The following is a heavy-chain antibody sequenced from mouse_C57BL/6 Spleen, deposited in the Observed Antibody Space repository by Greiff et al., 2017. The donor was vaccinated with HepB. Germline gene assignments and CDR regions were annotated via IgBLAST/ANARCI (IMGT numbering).Heavy chain of an antibody. Sequence: QVQLQQPGAELVRPGSSVKLSCKASGYTFTSYWMDWVKQRPGQGLEWIGNIYPSDSETHYNQKFKDKATLTVDKSSSTAYMQLSSLTSEDSAVYYCARGRLTGPFAYWGQGTLVTVSA. D-gene: IGHD4-1*01. V-gene: IGHV1-61*01. J-gene: IGHJ3*01. CDR2: IYPSDSET. CDR1: GYTFTSYW. CDR3: ARGRLTGPFAY.